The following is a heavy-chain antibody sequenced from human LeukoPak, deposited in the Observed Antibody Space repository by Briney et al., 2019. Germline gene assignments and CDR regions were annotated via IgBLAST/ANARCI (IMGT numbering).Heavy chain of an antibody. J-gene: IGHJ4*02. CDR3: ARGVRGGVVPNY. Sequence: GGSLRLSCAASGFTFSSYWMHWVRQAPGKGLVWVSRINTDGSSTSYADSVKGRFTISRDNAKNTLYLQMNSLRAEDTAVYYCARGVRGGVVPNYWGQGTLVTVSS. D-gene: IGHD3-3*01. CDR2: INTDGSST. V-gene: IGHV3-74*01. CDR1: GFTFSSYW.